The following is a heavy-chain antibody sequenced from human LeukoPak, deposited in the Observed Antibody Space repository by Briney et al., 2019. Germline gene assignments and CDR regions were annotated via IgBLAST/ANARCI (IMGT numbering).Heavy chain of an antibody. D-gene: IGHD6-6*01. V-gene: IGHV3-48*03. J-gene: IGHJ6*02. CDR2: ISSSGSTI. CDR1: GFTFSSYE. Sequence: GGSLRFSCAASGFTFSSYEMNWVRQAPGKGLEWVSYISSSGSTIYYADSVKGRFTISRDNAKNSLYLQMNSLRAEDTAVYYCARVRPGYYYGMDVWGQGTTVTVSS. CDR3: ARVRPGYYYGMDV.